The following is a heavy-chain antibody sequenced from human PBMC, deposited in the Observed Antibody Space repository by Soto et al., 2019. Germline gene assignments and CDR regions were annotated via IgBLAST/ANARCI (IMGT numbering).Heavy chain of an antibody. CDR1: GYTFTSYG. CDR3: AGEAVSGRTGFDY. CDR2: VNAYNGNT. Sequence: QVQLVQSGAEVKKPGASVKVSCKASGYTFTSYGISWVRQAPGQGLEWMGWVNAYNGNTNDAQKFQGRVTMTTDTSPRTAYMELRSLRSDDTAVYYCAGEAVSGRTGFDYWGQGTLVTVSS. D-gene: IGHD6-19*01. J-gene: IGHJ4*02. V-gene: IGHV1-18*01.